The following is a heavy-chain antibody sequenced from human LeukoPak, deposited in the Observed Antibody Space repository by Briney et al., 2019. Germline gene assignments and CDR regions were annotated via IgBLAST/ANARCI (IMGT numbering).Heavy chain of an antibody. CDR3: ARVGRMFYYMDV. V-gene: IGHV1-46*01. CDR1: GYTFTKFY. Sequence: ASVKVSCKTSGYTFTKFYLNWVRQAPGQGLEWMGIINPSGGTTTYAQKFQGRVTMTRDTSTNTVYMELSSLRSEDTAVYYCARVGRMFYYMDVWGKGTTVTISS. J-gene: IGHJ6*03. CDR2: INPSGGTT. D-gene: IGHD2-15*01.